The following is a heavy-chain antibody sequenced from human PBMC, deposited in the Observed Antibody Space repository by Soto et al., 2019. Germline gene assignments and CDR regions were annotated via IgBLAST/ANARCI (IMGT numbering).Heavy chain of an antibody. V-gene: IGHV1-8*01. CDR2: MNPNSGNT. CDR1: GYTFTSYD. CDR3: ATGQYCSSTSCYGHWFDP. J-gene: IGHJ5*02. D-gene: IGHD2-2*01. Sequence: ASVKVSCKASGYTFTSYDINWVRQATGQGGEWMGWMNPNSGNTGYAQKFQGRVTMTRNTSISTANMELSSLRSEDTAVYYCATGQYCSSTSCYGHWFDPWGQGTLVTVSS.